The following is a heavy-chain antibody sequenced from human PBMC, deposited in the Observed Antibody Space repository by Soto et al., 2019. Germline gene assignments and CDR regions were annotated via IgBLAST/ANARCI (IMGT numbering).Heavy chain of an antibody. Sequence: EMQLVESGGGLVKPGESLRLACAGSGFSFRSYSFNWVRQAPGKGLEWVSSVSNGGSYTYYADSVKGRFTISRDNAENSAFLQMNSLRAEDTAVYYCSRDWDHMDVWGKGTTVTVS. V-gene: IGHV3-21*01. J-gene: IGHJ6*03. CDR2: VSNGGSYT. CDR1: GFSFRSYS. CDR3: SRDWDHMDV. D-gene: IGHD1-26*01.